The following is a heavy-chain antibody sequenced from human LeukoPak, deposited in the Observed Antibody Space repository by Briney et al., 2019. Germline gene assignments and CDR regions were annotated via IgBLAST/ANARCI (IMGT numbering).Heavy chain of an antibody. CDR1: GYTFTSYG. Sequence: GASVKVSCKASGYTFTSYGISWVRQAPGQGLEWMGWISAYNGNTNYAQKLQGRVTMTTDTSTSTAYMELRSLRSDDTAVYYCAGDQAITFGGVIVNPYYFDYWGQGTLVTVSS. V-gene: IGHV1-18*01. CDR2: ISAYNGNT. CDR3: AGDQAITFGGVIVNPYYFDY. D-gene: IGHD3-16*02. J-gene: IGHJ4*02.